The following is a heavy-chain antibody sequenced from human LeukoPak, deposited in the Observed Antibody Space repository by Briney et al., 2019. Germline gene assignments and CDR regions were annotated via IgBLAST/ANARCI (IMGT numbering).Heavy chain of an antibody. J-gene: IGHJ4*02. CDR2: ISSSSSYI. Sequence: KPGGSLRLSCAASGFTFSSYSMNWVRQAPGKGLEWVSSISSSSSYIYYADSVKGRFTISRDNAKNSLYLQMNSLRAEDTAVYYCACNKYYYDSSGSQADYWGQGTLVTVSS. CDR1: GFTFSSYS. D-gene: IGHD3-22*01. CDR3: ACNKYYYDSSGSQADY. V-gene: IGHV3-21*01.